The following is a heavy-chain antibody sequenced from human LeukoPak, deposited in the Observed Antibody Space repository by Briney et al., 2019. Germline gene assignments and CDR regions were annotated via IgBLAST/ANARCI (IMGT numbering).Heavy chain of an antibody. V-gene: IGHV1-2*02. Sequence: GASVKVSCKASGGTFSSYAISWVRQAPGQGLEWMGWINPNSGGTNYAQKFQGRVTMTRDTSISTAYMELSRLRSDDTAVYYCARDSYSILISYYMDVWGKGTTVTVSS. CDR2: INPNSGGT. D-gene: IGHD6-13*01. CDR3: ARDSYSILISYYMDV. J-gene: IGHJ6*03. CDR1: GGTFSSYA.